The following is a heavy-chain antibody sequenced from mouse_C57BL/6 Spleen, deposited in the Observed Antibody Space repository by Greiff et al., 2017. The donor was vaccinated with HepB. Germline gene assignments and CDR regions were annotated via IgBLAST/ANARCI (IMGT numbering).Heavy chain of an antibody. D-gene: IGHD4-1*01. CDR3: ARNWDERYGMDY. CDR2: INPSHGGT. V-gene: IGHV1-53*01. J-gene: IGHJ4*01. Sequence: QVQLQQPGTELVKPGASVKLSCTASGYTFTSYWMPWVKQRPGPGLEWIGNINPSHGGTNYNEKFKSKATLTVDKSSSTAYMQRSSLTSEYSAVYYGARNWDERYGMDYWGQGTSVTVSS. CDR1: GYTFTSYW.